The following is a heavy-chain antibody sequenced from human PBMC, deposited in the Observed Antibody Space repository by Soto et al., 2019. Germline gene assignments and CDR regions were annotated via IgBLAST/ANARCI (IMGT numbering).Heavy chain of an antibody. D-gene: IGHD3-3*01. CDR2: INHSGST. V-gene: IGHV4-39*07. Sequence: SETLSLTCTVSGGTINSTSYYWGWIRQPPGKGLEWIGEINHSGSTNYNPSLKSRVTISVDTSKNQFSLKLSSVTAADTAVYYCARGLRVAPGVYYFDYWGQGTLVTVSS. CDR1: GGTINSTSYY. CDR3: ARGLRVAPGVYYFDY. J-gene: IGHJ4*02.